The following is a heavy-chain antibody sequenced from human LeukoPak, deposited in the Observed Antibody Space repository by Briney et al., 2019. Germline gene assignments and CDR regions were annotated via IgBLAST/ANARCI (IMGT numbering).Heavy chain of an antibody. CDR1: GYTFTRYD. J-gene: IGHJ3*02. CDR3: ARVLGSGSYWEYAFDI. D-gene: IGHD3-10*02. V-gene: IGHV1-8*01. CDR2: MNPDSGYT. Sequence: ASVKVSCKASGYTFTRYDLSWVRQATGQGLEWIGYMNPDSGYTAYTQKFQGRVTMTTDTSTSTAYMELRSLRSDDTAVYYCARVLGSGSYWEYAFDIWGQGTMVTVSS.